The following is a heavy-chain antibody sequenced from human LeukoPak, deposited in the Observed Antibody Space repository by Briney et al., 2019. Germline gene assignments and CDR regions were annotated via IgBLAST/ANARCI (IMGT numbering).Heavy chain of an antibody. J-gene: IGHJ4*02. Sequence: GGSLRLSCAASGFTFSSYAMHCVRQAPGKGLEWVAVISYDGSNKYYADSVKGRFTISRDNSKNTLYLQMNSLRAEDTAVYYCARGADSSGYYRLSYFDYWGQGTLVTVSS. CDR1: GFTFSSYA. CDR3: ARGADSSGYYRLSYFDY. D-gene: IGHD3-22*01. V-gene: IGHV3-30-3*01. CDR2: ISYDGSNK.